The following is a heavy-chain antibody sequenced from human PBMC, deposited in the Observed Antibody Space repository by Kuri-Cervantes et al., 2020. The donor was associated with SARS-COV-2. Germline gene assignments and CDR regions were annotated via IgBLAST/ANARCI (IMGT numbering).Heavy chain of an antibody. J-gene: IGHJ3*02. CDR1: GFTFSSYA. V-gene: IGHV3-30*04. CDR3: ARDREWELPHAGAFDI. D-gene: IGHD1-26*01. Sequence: GGSLRLSCAASGFTFSSYAMHWVRQAPGKGLEWVAVISYDGRNKYYADSVKGRFTISRDNSKNTLYLQMNSLRAEDTAVYYCARDREWELPHAGAFDIWGQGTMVTVSS. CDR2: ISYDGRNK.